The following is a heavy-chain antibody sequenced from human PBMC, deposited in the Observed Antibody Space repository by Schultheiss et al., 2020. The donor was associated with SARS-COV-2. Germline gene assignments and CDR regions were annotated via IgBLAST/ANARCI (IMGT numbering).Heavy chain of an antibody. D-gene: IGHD1-26*01. J-gene: IGHJ4*02. CDR3: AKDAGATLYYFDY. CDR1: GFTFSSHA. Sequence: GGSLRLSCATSGFTFSSHAMNWVRQIPGKGLDWVSGISGSGHGTYYADSVNGRFTISRDNSKNTLYLQMNSLRAEDTAVYYCAKDAGATLYYFDYWGQGTLVTVSS. CDR2: ISGSGHGT. V-gene: IGHV3-23*01.